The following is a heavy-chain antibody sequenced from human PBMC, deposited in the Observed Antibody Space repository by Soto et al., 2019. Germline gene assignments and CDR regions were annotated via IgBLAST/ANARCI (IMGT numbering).Heavy chain of an antibody. V-gene: IGHV1-2*04. D-gene: IGHD6-19*01. CDR1: GYTFTGYY. Sequence: ASVKVSCKASGYTFTGYYMHWVRQAPGQGLEWMGWINPNSGSTNYAQKFQGWVTMTRDTSISTAYMELSRLRSDDTAVYYCASAVAGSSWFDPWGQGTLVTVSS. CDR3: ASAVAGSSWFDP. CDR2: INPNSGST. J-gene: IGHJ5*02.